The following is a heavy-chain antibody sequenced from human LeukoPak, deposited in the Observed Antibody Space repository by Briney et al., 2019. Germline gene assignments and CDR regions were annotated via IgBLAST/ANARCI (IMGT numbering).Heavy chain of an antibody. J-gene: IGHJ5*02. V-gene: IGHV3-30*04. CDR2: MSFDGSVE. Sequence: PGGSLRLSCAASGFTFGNYAMHWVRQTPGRGLEWLAVMSFDGSVEHYADSVKGRFTISRDNSKSILFLQMNSLRADDTAVYYCGRGGGFYDILTGHIWFDPSGQGTLVTVSS. CDR3: GRGGGFYDILTGHIWFDP. D-gene: IGHD3-9*01. CDR1: GFTFGNYA.